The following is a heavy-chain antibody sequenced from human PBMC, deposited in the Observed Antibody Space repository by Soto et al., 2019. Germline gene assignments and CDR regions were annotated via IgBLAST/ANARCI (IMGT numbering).Heavy chain of an antibody. CDR2: IHYSGSA. V-gene: IGHV4-59*01. J-gene: IGHJ4*02. D-gene: IGHD4-17*01. CDR1: GGSISNYY. CDR3: ARVSNDYGGNGAFEY. Sequence: SLXCTVSGGSISNYYWIWIRQPPGKGLEWIGYIHYSGSAKYNPSLKSRVSVSVDTSKNQFSLNMKSVTAADTAVYYCARVSNDYGGNGAFEYLGQGTRGIVSS.